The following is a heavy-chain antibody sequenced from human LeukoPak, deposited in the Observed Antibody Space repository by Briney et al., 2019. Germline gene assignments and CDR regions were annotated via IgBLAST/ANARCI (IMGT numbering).Heavy chain of an antibody. D-gene: IGHD3-10*01. CDR1: GYTFSSYG. CDR3: SRTLYYYGSGTYDPALLEY. J-gene: IGHJ4*02. Sequence: ASVKVSCKTSGYTFSSYGISWVRQAPGQGLEWMGWINIYHDKTNYTQKFQGRVTMTTDTSTRTAYMELRSLTSDETAVYYCSRTLYYYGSGTYDPALLEYWGQGTLVTVSS. V-gene: IGHV1-18*01. CDR2: INIYHDKT.